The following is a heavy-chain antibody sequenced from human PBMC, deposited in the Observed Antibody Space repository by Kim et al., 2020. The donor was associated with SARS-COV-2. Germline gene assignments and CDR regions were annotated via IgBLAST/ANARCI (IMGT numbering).Heavy chain of an antibody. CDR3: ARVGATRDYYYGTDV. CDR1: GFTFDDYA. Sequence: GGSLRLSCAASGFTFDDYAMHWVRQAPGKGLEWVSGISWNSGNIDYADSVKGRFTISRDNAKNLLYLQMNSLRAEDTALYYCARVGATRDYYYGTDVWGQGTTVTVSS. CDR2: ISWNSGNI. J-gene: IGHJ6*02. V-gene: IGHV3-9*01. D-gene: IGHD1-26*01.